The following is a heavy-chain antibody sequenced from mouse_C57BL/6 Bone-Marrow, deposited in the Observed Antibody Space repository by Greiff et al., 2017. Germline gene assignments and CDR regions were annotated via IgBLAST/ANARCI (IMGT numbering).Heavy chain of an antibody. J-gene: IGHJ2*01. CDR3: AVYFDY. Sequence: QVQLQQPGAELVKPGASVKMSCKASGYTFTSYWITWVKQRPGQGLEWIGDIYPGSGSTNYNEKFKSKATLTVETSSSTAYMQLSSLTSEDSAVYYCAVYFDYWGQGTTLTVSS. CDR2: IYPGSGST. CDR1: GYTFTSYW. V-gene: IGHV1-55*01.